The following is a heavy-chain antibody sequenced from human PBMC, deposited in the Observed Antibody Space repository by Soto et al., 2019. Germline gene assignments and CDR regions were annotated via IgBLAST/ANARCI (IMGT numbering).Heavy chain of an antibody. Sequence: GGSLRLSCAASGFTFSSYGMHWVRQAPGKGLEWVAVISYDGSNKYYADSVKGRFTISRDNSKNTLYLQMNSLRAEDTAVYYCAKDQDSSGWYGDYWGQGTLVTVS. CDR2: ISYDGSNK. D-gene: IGHD6-19*01. J-gene: IGHJ4*02. V-gene: IGHV3-30*18. CDR3: AKDQDSSGWYGDY. CDR1: GFTFSSYG.